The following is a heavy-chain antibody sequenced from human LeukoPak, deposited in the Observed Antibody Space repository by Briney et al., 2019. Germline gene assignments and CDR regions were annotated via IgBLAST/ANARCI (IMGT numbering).Heavy chain of an antibody. CDR3: ARTSSTSPGGGYYFDY. V-gene: IGHV4-34*01. D-gene: IGHD2-2*01. J-gene: IGHJ4*02. CDR1: GGSFSGYY. CDR2: INHSGST. Sequence: SETLSLTCAVYGGSFSGYYWSWIRQPPGKGLEWIGEINHSGSTNYNPSLKSRVTISVDTSKDQFSLKLSSVTAADTAVYYCARTSSTSPGGGYYFDYWGQGTLVTVSS.